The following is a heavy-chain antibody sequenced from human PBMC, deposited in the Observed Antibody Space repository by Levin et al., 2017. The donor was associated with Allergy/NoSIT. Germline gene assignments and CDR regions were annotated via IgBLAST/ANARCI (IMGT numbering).Heavy chain of an antibody. J-gene: IGHJ5*02. CDR1: GFTLSSYW. Sequence: GGSLRLSCEASGFTLSSYWMSWVRQAPGKGLEWVANINQDGSEKYYVDSVKGRFTISRDNAKNSLYLQMNSLRAEDTAVYYCARHRIGVGFDPWGQGTLVTVSS. CDR3: ARHRIGVGFDP. CDR2: INQDGSEK. V-gene: IGHV3-7*01. D-gene: IGHD2-8*01.